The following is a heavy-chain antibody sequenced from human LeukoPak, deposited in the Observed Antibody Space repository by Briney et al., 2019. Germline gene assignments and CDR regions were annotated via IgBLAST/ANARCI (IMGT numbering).Heavy chain of an antibody. CDR1: GYTFTSYD. V-gene: IGHV1-8*01. Sequence: ASVKVSCKASGYTFTSYDINWVRQATGQGLEWLGWMNPNSGNTGYAQKFQGRVTMTRNTSISTAYMELSSLRSEDTAVYYCAGSGSPGHDAFDIWGQGTMVTVSS. CDR3: AGSGSPGHDAFDI. CDR2: MNPNSGNT. J-gene: IGHJ3*02. D-gene: IGHD1-26*01.